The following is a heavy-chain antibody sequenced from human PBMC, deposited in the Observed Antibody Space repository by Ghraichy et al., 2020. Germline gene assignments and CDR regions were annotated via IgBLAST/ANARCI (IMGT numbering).Heavy chain of an antibody. CDR1: GGSISSSSYY. CDR2: IYYSGST. Sequence: SETLSLTCTVSGGSISSSSYYWGWIRQPPGKGLEWIGSIYYSGSTYYNPSLKSRVTISVDTSKNQFSLKLSSVTAADTAVYYCARRFVTMVRGGFDYWGQGTLVTVSS. D-gene: IGHD3-10*01. CDR3: ARRFVTMVRGGFDY. V-gene: IGHV4-39*01. J-gene: IGHJ4*02.